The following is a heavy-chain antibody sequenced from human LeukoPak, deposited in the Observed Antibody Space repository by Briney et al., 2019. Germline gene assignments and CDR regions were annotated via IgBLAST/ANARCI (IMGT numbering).Heavy chain of an antibody. V-gene: IGHV3-30-3*01. D-gene: IGHD6-13*01. CDR1: GFTFSSYA. J-gene: IGHJ6*02. Sequence: GGSLRLSCAASGFTFSSYAMHWVRQAPGKGLEWVAVISYDGSNKYYADSVKGRFTISRDNSKNTLYLQMNSLRAEDTAVYYCARVWQQLVRYYYGMDVWGQGTTVTVSS. CDR2: ISYDGSNK. CDR3: ARVWQQLVRYYYGMDV.